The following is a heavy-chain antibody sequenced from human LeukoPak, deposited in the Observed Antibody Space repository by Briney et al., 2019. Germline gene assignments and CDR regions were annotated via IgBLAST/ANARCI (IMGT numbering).Heavy chain of an antibody. CDR3: ARGGLVRGSINSLIAFDV. D-gene: IGHD3-10*01. CDR1: GDSVSRTDAG. Sequence: SQTLSLTCGISGDSVSRTDAGGSWIRQSPSRGLEWLGRTYYRSIWYKDDAGWYKDDAGSLKSRITINVDPVMNQFSLQLNSVTPEDTALYYCARGGLVRGSINSLIAFDVWGQGIMVTVSS. V-gene: IGHV6-1*01. CDR2: TYYRSIWYKDDAGWYK. J-gene: IGHJ3*01.